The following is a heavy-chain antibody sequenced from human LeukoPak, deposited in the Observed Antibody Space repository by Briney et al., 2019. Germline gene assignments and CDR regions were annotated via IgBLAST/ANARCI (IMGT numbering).Heavy chain of an antibody. Sequence: GGSLRLSCAASGFTFSNYGMNWVRQAPGKGLEWVSIITSGVGITYYADSVKGRFTISRDNSKNTVYLQMNSLKDEDTAVYYCARGRSGYGPFDAFDIWGQGTWVTVSS. CDR2: ITSGVGIT. V-gene: IGHV3-23*01. CDR3: ARGRSGYGPFDAFDI. J-gene: IGHJ3*02. CDR1: GFTFSNYG. D-gene: IGHD3-22*01.